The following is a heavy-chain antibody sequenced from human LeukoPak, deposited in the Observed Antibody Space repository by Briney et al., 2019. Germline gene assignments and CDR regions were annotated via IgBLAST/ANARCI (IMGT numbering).Heavy chain of an antibody. D-gene: IGHD6-6*01. J-gene: IGHJ6*02. CDR1: GFTFSNYW. CDR2: IKQDGSEE. V-gene: IGHV3-7*05. Sequence: GGSLRLSCAASGFTFSNYWMSWVRQAQGKGLEWVANIKQDGSEEVYVDSVKGRFTISRDNAKNSLFLQMNTLRAEDTAVYYCARDPYSSTWSYGMDVWGQGTTVTVSS. CDR3: ARDPYSSTWSYGMDV.